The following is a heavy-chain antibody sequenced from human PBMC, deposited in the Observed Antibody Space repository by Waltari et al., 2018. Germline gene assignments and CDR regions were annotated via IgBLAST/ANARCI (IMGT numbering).Heavy chain of an antibody. CDR1: GGSISSSSYY. D-gene: IGHD3-3*01. V-gene: IGHV4-39*01. J-gene: IGHJ6*02. Sequence: QVQLQESGPGLVKPSETLSLTCTVSGGSISSSSYYWGWIRQPPGKGLAWIGSIYYSGSTYYNPSLKSRVTISVDTSKNQFSLKLSSVTAADTAVYYCARGNTNYYYYGMDVWGQGTTVTVSS. CDR3: ARGNTNYYYYGMDV. CDR2: IYYSGST.